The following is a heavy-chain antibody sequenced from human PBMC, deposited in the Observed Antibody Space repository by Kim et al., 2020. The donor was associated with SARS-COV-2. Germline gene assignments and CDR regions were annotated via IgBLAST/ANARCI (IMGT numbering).Heavy chain of an antibody. CDR2: ISGSGGNT. D-gene: IGHD3-3*01. Sequence: GGSLRLSCAASGFTFSSYAMSWVRPAPGKGLEWVSAISGSGGNTYYADSVKGRSPISRDNSKNTLYLQMNSRRAERTAVYYCAKEAGITIFGVAIPDPYYYVMDVWGRETTHTVSS. CDR1: GFTFSSYA. CDR3: AKEAGITIFGVAIPDPYYYVMDV. V-gene: IGHV3-23*01. J-gene: IGHJ6*02.